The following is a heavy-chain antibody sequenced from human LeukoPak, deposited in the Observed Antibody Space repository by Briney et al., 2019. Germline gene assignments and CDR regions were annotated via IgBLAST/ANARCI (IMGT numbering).Heavy chain of an antibody. CDR3: ARSRLARLYGGNRRGAFDI. D-gene: IGHD4-23*01. J-gene: IGHJ3*02. CDR1: GGSISSYY. Sequence: SETLSLTCTVSGGSISSYYWSWIRQPPGKGLEWIGYIYYSGSTNYNPSLKSRVTISVDTSKNQFSLKLNSVTAADTAVYYCARSRLARLYGGNRRGAFDIWGQGTMVTVSS. CDR2: IYYSGST. V-gene: IGHV4-59*12.